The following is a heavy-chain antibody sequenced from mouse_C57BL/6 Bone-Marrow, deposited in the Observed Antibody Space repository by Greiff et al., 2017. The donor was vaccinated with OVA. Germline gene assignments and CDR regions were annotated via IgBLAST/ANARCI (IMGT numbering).Heavy chain of an antibody. Sequence: VQLQQSGPELVKPGASVKMSCKASGYTFTDYNMHWVKQSHGKSLEWIGYINPNNGGTSYNQKFKGKATLTVNKSSSTAYMELRSLTSEDSAVYYCAKSGDSNYGRFAYWGQGTLVTVSA. CDR1: GYTFTDYN. CDR3: AKSGDSNYGRFAY. J-gene: IGHJ3*01. V-gene: IGHV1-22*01. CDR2: INPNNGGT. D-gene: IGHD2-5*01.